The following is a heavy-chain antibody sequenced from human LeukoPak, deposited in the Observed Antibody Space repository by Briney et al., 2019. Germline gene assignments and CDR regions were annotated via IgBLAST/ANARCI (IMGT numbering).Heavy chain of an antibody. J-gene: IGHJ4*02. D-gene: IGHD1-14*01. CDR1: GFTFSSYG. CDR2: IWYDGSNK. V-gene: IGHV3-33*03. CDR3: ATDYHGYFDY. Sequence: GGSLRLSCAASGFTFSSYGMHWVRLAPGKGLEWVAVIWYDGSNKYYADSVKGRFTISRDNAKNSLYLQMSSLRAEDAAVYYCATDYHGYFDYWGQGTLVTVSS.